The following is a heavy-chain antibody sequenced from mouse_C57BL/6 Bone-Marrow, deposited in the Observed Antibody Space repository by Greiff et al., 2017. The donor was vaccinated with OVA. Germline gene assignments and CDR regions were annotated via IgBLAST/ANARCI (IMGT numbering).Heavy chain of an antibody. J-gene: IGHJ2*01. CDR3: TRDPLGGDYFDY. Sequence: QVQLKESGAELVRPGASVTLSCKASGYTFTDYEMHWVKQTPVHGLEWIGAIDPETGGTAYNQKFKGKAILTADKSSSTAYMELRSLTSEDSAVYYCTRDPLGGDYFDYWGQGTTLTVSS. D-gene: IGHD6-1*01. CDR1: GYTFTDYE. CDR2: IDPETGGT. V-gene: IGHV1-15*01.